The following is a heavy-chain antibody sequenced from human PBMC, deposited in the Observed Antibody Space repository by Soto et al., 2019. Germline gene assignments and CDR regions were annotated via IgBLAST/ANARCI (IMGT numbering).Heavy chain of an antibody. Sequence: SETRSLTCTVSGGSISSGDYCWSWIRQPPGKGLEWIGYIYYSGSTYYNPSLKSRVTISVDTSKNQFSLKLSSVTAADTAVYYCAREYCTNGVCPQGVWFDPWGQGTLVTV. CDR2: IYYSGST. J-gene: IGHJ5*02. CDR3: AREYCTNGVCPQGVWFDP. V-gene: IGHV4-30-4*01. D-gene: IGHD2-8*01. CDR1: GGSISSGDYC.